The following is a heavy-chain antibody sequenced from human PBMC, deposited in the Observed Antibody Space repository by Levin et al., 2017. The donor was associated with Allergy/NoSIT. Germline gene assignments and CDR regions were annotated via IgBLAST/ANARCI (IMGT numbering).Heavy chain of an antibody. CDR3: AGEPNSPYSYHYGLDV. Sequence: SETLSLTCTVSGGSISDDSYYWAWVRQPPGTGLEWVGSIYYDGSAYYNPSLKTRLTISVDTSKNQFSLSVNSVIAADTAFYYCAGEPNSPYSYHYGLDVWGPGTTVTVSS. D-gene: IGHD2/OR15-2a*01. CDR1: GGSISDDSYY. J-gene: IGHJ6*02. V-gene: IGHV4-39*07. CDR2: IYYDGSA.